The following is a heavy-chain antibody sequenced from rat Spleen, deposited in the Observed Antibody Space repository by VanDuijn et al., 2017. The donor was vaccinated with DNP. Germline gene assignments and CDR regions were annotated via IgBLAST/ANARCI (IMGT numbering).Heavy chain of an antibody. V-gene: IGHV5-20*01. CDR3: SRGASGYNSNWFAY. Sequence: EVQLVESGGGLVQPGRSLKLSCAASGFSFSDYYMAWVRQAPTKGLEWVAYIGYDGGYINYGDSVKGRFTISRDNAKSTLYLQMNSLRSEDTATYYCSRGASGYNSNWFAYWGQGTLVTVSS. CDR2: IGYDGGYI. J-gene: IGHJ3*01. CDR1: GFSFSDYY. D-gene: IGHD1-4*01.